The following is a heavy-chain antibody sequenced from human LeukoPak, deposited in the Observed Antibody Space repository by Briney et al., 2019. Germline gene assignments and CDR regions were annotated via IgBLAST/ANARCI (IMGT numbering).Heavy chain of an antibody. CDR2: IYPGDSET. Sequence: GESLKISCKGSGYSFTSYWIGWVRQMPGRGLEWMGIIYPGDSETRYSPSFQGQVTISADRSINTAYLQWSSLKASDTAMYYCGGYTTTGKYFDYWGQGTLVTVSS. V-gene: IGHV5-51*01. D-gene: IGHD1-1*01. CDR3: GGYTTTGKYFDY. J-gene: IGHJ4*02. CDR1: GYSFTSYW.